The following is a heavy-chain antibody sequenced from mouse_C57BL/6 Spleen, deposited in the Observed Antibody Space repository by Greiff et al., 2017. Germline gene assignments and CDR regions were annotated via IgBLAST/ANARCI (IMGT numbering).Heavy chain of an antibody. CDR2: INPSSGYT. CDR1: GYTFTSYW. D-gene: IGHD4-1*01. CDR3: TSLTGDWYFDV. Sequence: VQLQQSGAELAKPGASVKLSCKASGYTFTSYWMHWVKQRPGQGLEWIGYINPSSGYTKYNQKFKDKATLTADKSSSTAYMQLSSLTYEDSAVYYCTSLTGDWYFDVWGTGTTVTVSS. V-gene: IGHV1-7*01. J-gene: IGHJ1*03.